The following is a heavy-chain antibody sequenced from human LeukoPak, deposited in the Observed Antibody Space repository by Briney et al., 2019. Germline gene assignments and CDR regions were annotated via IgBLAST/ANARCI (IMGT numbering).Heavy chain of an antibody. V-gene: IGHV3-64*01. Sequence: GGSLRPSCAASGFTFSRYAMHWVRQAPGKGLEYVSAISSNGGSTYYANSVKGRFTISRDNSKNTLYLQMGSLRAEDMAVYYCARVGSSGTVIYFDYWGQGTLVTVSS. CDR1: GFTFSRYA. J-gene: IGHJ4*02. CDR3: ARVGSSGTVIYFDY. CDR2: ISSNGGST. D-gene: IGHD4-11*01.